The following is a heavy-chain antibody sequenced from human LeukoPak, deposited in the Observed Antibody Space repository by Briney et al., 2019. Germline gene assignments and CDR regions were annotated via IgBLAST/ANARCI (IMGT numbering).Heavy chain of an antibody. CDR3: AKSLRIAAAGTEGYFQH. Sequence: PGGSLRLSCAASGFTFNNYWMHWVRQVPGKGLVWVSRINPGGSSTAYADSVKGRFTISRDNSKNTLYLQMNSLRAEDTAVYYCAKSLRIAAAGTEGYFQHWGQGTLVTVSS. V-gene: IGHV3-74*01. D-gene: IGHD6-13*01. J-gene: IGHJ1*01. CDR2: INPGGSST. CDR1: GFTFNNYW.